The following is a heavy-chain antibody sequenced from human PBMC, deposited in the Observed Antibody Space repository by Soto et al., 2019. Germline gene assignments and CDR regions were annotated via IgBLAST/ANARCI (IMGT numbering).Heavy chain of an antibody. CDR3: ARARTYTYYYDSSGYYDDY. CDR1: GGTFSSYA. V-gene: IGHV1-69*01. Sequence: QVQLVQSGPEVKKPGSSVKVSCKASGGTFSSYAISWVRQAPGQGLEWMGGIIPIFGTANYAQKFQGRVTITADESTSTAYMELSSLRSEDTAVYYCARARTYTYYYDSSGYYDDYWGQGTLVTVSS. J-gene: IGHJ4*02. CDR2: IIPIFGTA. D-gene: IGHD3-22*01.